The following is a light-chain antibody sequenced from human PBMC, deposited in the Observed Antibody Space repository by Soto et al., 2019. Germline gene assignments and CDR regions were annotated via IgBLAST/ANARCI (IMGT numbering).Light chain of an antibody. Sequence: QSVLTQPPSVSGAPGQRVSISCTGSSSNIGAGYNDHWYQQLPGTAPKLLIYDNNNRPSGVPDRFSGSKSGTSASLAIPGLQAEDEADYYCQSYDTSLSGFYVFGTGTKVTVL. V-gene: IGLV1-40*01. CDR1: SSNIGAGYN. CDR2: DNN. CDR3: QSYDTSLSGFYV. J-gene: IGLJ1*01.